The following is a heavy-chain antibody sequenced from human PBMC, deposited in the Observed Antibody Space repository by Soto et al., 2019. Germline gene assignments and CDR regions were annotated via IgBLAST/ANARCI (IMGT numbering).Heavy chain of an antibody. D-gene: IGHD1-26*01. Sequence: PGGSLRLSCAASGFTVSSNYMSWVRLAPGKGLEWVAVINSVGSTYYADSVKGRFTISRDNFKNTLYLQMNSLRAEDTAVYYCARYFVVGATDAFDYWGQGTLVTVSS. J-gene: IGHJ4*02. CDR2: INSVGST. V-gene: IGHV3-53*01. CDR3: ARYFVVGATDAFDY. CDR1: GFTVSSNY.